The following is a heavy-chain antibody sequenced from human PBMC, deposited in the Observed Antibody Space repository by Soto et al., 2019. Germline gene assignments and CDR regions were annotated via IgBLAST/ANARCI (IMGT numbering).Heavy chain of an antibody. Sequence: VKVSCKASGGTFSSYAISWVRQAPGQGLEWMGGIIPIFGTANYAQKFQGRVTITADESTSTAYMELSSLRSDDTAVYYCARDLGYYDSSGYDYWGQGTLVTVSS. CDR3: ARDLGYYDSSGYDY. CDR2: IIPIFGTA. CDR1: GGTFSSYA. D-gene: IGHD3-22*01. V-gene: IGHV1-69*01. J-gene: IGHJ4*02.